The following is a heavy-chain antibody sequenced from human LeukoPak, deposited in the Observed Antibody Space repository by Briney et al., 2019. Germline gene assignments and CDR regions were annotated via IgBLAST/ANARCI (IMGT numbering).Heavy chain of an antibody. J-gene: IGHJ3*01. V-gene: IGHV3-7*01. CDR1: GFTSSSYW. CDR3: SRDQTYFYDGSGYYDAFDL. Sequence: GGSLRLSCAAPGFTSSSYWMNWVRQAPGKGLEWVANIKEDGSVKYYLDSVKGRFTISRDNAKNSLYLQMNSLRPEDTAVYYCSRDQTYFYDGSGYYDAFDLWGQGTTVTVSS. D-gene: IGHD3-22*01. CDR2: IKEDGSVK.